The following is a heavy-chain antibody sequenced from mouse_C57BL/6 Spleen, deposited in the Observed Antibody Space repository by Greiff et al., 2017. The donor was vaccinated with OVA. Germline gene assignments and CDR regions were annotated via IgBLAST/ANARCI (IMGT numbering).Heavy chain of an antibody. CDR1: GYTFTSYW. CDR3: AREGNWGFDY. Sequence: QVQLQQPGAELVRPGSSVKLSCKASGYTFTSYWMDWVKQRPGQGLEWIGNIYPSDSETHYNQKFKDKATLTVDKSSSTASMQLSSLTSEDSAVYYCAREGNWGFDYWGQGTTLTVSS. J-gene: IGHJ2*01. D-gene: IGHD4-1*01. CDR2: IYPSDSET. V-gene: IGHV1-61*01.